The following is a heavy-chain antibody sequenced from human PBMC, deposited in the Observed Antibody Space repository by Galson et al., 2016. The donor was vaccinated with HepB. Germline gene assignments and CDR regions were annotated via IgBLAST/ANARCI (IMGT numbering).Heavy chain of an antibody. CDR2: ISSTTTYI. Sequence: SLRLSCAASGFTFSDYGMHWARQAPGEGLEWVSSISSTTTYIDYADSVKGRFTISKDNSNNMLYLQMKSLRVEDTAVYYCARDLWGDCRTTTCSHLDSWGQGTLVTVSS. V-gene: IGHV3-21*01. CDR1: GFTFSDYG. CDR3: ARDLWGDCRTTTCSHLDS. D-gene: IGHD1-14*01. J-gene: IGHJ4*02.